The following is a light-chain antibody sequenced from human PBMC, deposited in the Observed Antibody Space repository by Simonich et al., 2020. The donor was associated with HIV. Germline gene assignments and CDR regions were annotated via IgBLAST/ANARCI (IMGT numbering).Light chain of an antibody. J-gene: IGKJ1*01. CDR2: GAS. CDR3: QQYNNWPRT. V-gene: IGKV3-15*01. Sequence: DIVMTQSPATLSVSPGEGVTLSCRASQSVSSSLSWYQQKPGQAPRLLIFGASTRATGIPARFSGSGSGTEFTLTISSMQSEDFAVYYCQQYNNWPRTFGQGTKVEIK. CDR1: QSVSSS.